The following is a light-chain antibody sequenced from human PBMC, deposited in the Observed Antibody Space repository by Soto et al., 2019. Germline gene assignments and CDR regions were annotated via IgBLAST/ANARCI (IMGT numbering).Light chain of an antibody. Sequence: DIVLTQSPDSLAVSLGERATINCKSSQSILFSSNNKNYLTWYQQKPGQPPKPLIYWASTRESGVPDRFSGRECETDFTLTISSLHAEDVAVYYCQQYYSTPVTFGGGTKVEIK. J-gene: IGKJ4*01. CDR3: QQYYSTPVT. CDR1: QSILFSSNNKNY. V-gene: IGKV4-1*01. CDR2: WAS.